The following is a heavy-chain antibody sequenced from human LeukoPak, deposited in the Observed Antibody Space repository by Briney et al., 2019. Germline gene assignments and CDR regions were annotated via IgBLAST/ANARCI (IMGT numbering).Heavy chain of an antibody. CDR1: GFTFSNYW. V-gene: IGHV3-74*01. CDR2: IDGDGSST. D-gene: IGHD1-26*01. J-gene: IGHJ4*02. CDR3: ARTIVGAAFDY. Sequence: GGSLRLSCAASGFTFSNYWMHWVRQAPGKGLVWVSHIDGDGSSTSYADSVKGRFTISRDNAKNTLYLQMTSLRAEDTAVYYCARTIVGAAFDYWGQGTLVTVSS.